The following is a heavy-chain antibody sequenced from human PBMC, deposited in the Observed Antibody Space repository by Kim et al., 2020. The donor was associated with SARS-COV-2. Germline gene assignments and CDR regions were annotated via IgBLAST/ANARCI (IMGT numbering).Heavy chain of an antibody. CDR1: GFNFSPYP. J-gene: IGHJ4*02. Sequence: GGSLRLFCAASGFNFSPYPMTWVRQAPGKGLDWVSYISGDSTTIYYAESVKGRFTISRDNAKNSLYLQMNSLREEDTAVYYCARDMGITGDDDSWGQG. CDR2: ISGDSTTI. D-gene: IGHD1-20*01. V-gene: IGHV3-48*02. CDR3: ARDMGITGDDDS.